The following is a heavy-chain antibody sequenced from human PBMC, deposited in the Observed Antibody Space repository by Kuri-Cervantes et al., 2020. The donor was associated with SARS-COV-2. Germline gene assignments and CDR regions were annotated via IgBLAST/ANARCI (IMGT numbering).Heavy chain of an antibody. CDR3: AREDVVPATLRGYYYNNGMDV. CDR2: IKPDGSDK. Sequence: GESLKISCAASGFTFSTYSMNWVRQAPGKGLEWVANIKPDGSDKYYVDSVKGRFTISRDNAKNSLYLQMNSLRPEDTAVYYCAREDVVPATLRGYYYNNGMDVWGQGTTVTVSS. D-gene: IGHD2-15*01. CDR1: GFTFSTYS. J-gene: IGHJ6*02. V-gene: IGHV3-7*04.